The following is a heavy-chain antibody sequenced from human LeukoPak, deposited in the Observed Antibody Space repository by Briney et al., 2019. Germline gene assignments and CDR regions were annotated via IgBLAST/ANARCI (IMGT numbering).Heavy chain of an antibody. CDR2: IYTSGST. V-gene: IGHV4-4*07. CDR1: GGSISSYY. J-gene: IGHJ4*02. Sequence: PSETLSLTCTVSGGSISSYYWSWLRQPAGKGLEWIGRIYTSGSTNYNPSLKSRVTMSVDTSKNQFSLKLSTVTAADTAVYYRARETGYYGSGSGIDYWGQGNLVTVSS. CDR3: ARETGYYGSGSGIDY. D-gene: IGHD3-10*01.